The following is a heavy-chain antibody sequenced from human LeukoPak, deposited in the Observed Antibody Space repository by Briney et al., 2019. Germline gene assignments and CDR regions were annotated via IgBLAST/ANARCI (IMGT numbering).Heavy chain of an antibody. CDR1: GGSISSYY. D-gene: IGHD3-10*01. V-gene: IGHV4-4*07. CDR2: IYTSGST. CDR3: ARDAVLLWFGEPRAFDI. J-gene: IGHJ3*02. Sequence: PSETLSLTCTVSGGSISSYYWSWIRQPAGKGLEWIGRIYTSGSTNYNPSLKSRVTMSVDTSKNQFSLKLSSVTAADTAVYYCARDAVLLWFGEPRAFDIWGQGTMVTVSS.